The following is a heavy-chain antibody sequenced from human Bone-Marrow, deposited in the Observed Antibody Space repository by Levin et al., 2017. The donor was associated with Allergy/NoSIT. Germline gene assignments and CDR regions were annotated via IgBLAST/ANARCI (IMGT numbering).Heavy chain of an antibody. J-gene: IGHJ4*02. Sequence: SVKVSFKASGGTFSSYAISWVRQAPGQGLEWMGGIIPIFGTANYAQKFQGRVTITADESTSTAYMELSSLRSEDTAVYYCATTDPGGDIVVVPAAYDYWGQGTLVTVSS. D-gene: IGHD2-2*01. CDR3: ATTDPGGDIVVVPAAYDY. CDR1: GGTFSSYA. V-gene: IGHV1-69*13. CDR2: IIPIFGTA.